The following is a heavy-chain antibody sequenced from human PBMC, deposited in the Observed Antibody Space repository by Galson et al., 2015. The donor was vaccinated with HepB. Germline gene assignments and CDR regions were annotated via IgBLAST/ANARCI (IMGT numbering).Heavy chain of an antibody. V-gene: IGHV3-7*01. Sequence: SLRLSCAASGFTFSSYWMSWVRQAPGKGLEWVANIKQDGSEKYYVDSVKGRFTISRDNAKNSLYLQMNSLRAEDTAVYYCARLGFYYDSSGYRDDYYYMDVWGKGTTVTVSS. CDR2: IKQDGSEK. CDR3: ARLGFYYDSSGYRDDYYYMDV. CDR1: GFTFSSYW. J-gene: IGHJ6*03. D-gene: IGHD3-22*01.